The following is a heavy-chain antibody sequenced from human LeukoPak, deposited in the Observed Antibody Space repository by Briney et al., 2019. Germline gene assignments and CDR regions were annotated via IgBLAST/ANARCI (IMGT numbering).Heavy chain of an antibody. CDR3: AKDPVDIVVVPAI. CDR2: ISGSGGST. CDR1: GFTFSSYA. Sequence: GGSLRLSCAASGFTFSSYAMSWVRQAPGKGLEWVSAISGSGGSTYYADSVKGRFTIPRDNSKNTLYLQMNSLRAEDTAVYYCAKDPVDIVVVPAIWGQGTMVTVSS. V-gene: IGHV3-23*01. D-gene: IGHD2-2*01. J-gene: IGHJ3*02.